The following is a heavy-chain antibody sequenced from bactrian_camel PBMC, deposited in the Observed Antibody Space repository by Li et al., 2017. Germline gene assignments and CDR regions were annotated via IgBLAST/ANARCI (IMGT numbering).Heavy chain of an antibody. Sequence: VQLVESGGGSVQPGGFLRLSCAVSGSDPRSNGRCMVWFRQAPGQEREVIARLPSDGRTTYADSVKGRFTFSRNTYGNMVNLQMSNLKPIDTAVYYCAAGRLEVPLSPGYCNAARVFGNWGQGTQVTVS. V-gene: IGHV3S53*01. CDR3: AAGRLEVPLSPGYCNAARVFGN. CDR1: GSDPRSNG. J-gene: IGHJ4*01. CDR2: LPSDGRT. D-gene: IGHD3*01.